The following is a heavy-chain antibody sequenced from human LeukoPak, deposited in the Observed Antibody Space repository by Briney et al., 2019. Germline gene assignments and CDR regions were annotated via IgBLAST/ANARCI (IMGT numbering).Heavy chain of an antibody. J-gene: IGHJ4*02. Sequence: ASVKVSCKASGYSFSDYYIQWVRQVPGQGPEWMGWVNPDSGGSICAQRFQGRVTLTRDTSINTAYPELTSLKSDDTALYFCARVSWTTGGLGYWGQGTLVTVSS. CDR2: VNPDSGGS. CDR3: ARVSWTTGGLGY. V-gene: IGHV1-2*02. D-gene: IGHD4-11*01. CDR1: GYSFSDYY.